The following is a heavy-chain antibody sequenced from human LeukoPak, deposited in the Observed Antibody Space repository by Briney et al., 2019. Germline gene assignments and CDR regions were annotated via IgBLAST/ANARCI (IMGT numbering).Heavy chain of an antibody. D-gene: IGHD2-15*01. CDR1: GYTFTSYA. Sequence: ASVKVSCKASGYTFTSYAMNWVRQAPGQGLEWMGWINTNTGNPTYAQGFTGRFVFSLDTSVSTAYLQISSLKAEDTAVYYCARDGYCSGGSCYLLFHDTYNWFDLWGQGTLVTVSS. V-gene: IGHV7-4-1*02. CDR2: INTNTGNP. J-gene: IGHJ5*02. CDR3: ARDGYCSGGSCYLLFHDTYNWFDL.